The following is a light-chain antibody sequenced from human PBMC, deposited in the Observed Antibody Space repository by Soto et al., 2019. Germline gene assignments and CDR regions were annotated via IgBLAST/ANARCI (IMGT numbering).Light chain of an antibody. CDR2: DVN. CDR3: CSYAGSYTLYV. CDR1: SSDVGGYDF. Sequence: QSALTQPRSVSGSPGQSVTVSCTGTSSDVGGYDFVSWYQQHPAKAPKLVIFDVNKRPSGVPDRFSGSKSGHPASPTIAGRRAEDEAYYYCCSYAGSYTLYVFGSGTKLTVL. J-gene: IGLJ1*01. V-gene: IGLV2-11*01.